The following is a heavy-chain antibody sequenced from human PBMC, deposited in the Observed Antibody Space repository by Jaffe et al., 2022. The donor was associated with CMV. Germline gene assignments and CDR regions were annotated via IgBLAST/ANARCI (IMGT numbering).Heavy chain of an antibody. Sequence: QVQLQQWGAGLLKPSETLSLTCAVYGGSFSGYYWSWIRQPPGKGLEWIGEINHSGSTNYNPSLKSRVTISVDTSKNQFSLKLSSVTAADTAVYYCARGPYGDYGYYYYYYMDVWGKGTTVTVSS. CDR1: GGSFSGYY. CDR2: INHSGST. V-gene: IGHV4-34*01. CDR3: ARGPYGDYGYYYYYYMDV. D-gene: IGHD4-17*01. J-gene: IGHJ6*03.